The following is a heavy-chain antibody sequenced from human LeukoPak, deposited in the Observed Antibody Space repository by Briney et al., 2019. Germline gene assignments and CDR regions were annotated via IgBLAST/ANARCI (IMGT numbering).Heavy chain of an antibody. V-gene: IGHV4-39*07. CDR2: IYYSGST. J-gene: IGHJ6*03. Sequence: PSETLSLTCTVSGGSISSSSYYWGWIRQPPGKGLEWIGSIYYSGSTYYNPSLKSRVTISVDTSKNQFSLKLSSVTAADTAVYYCARVGGIFGVGYNYYYYYMDVWGKGTTVTVSS. CDR1: GGSISSSSYY. D-gene: IGHD3-3*01. CDR3: ARVGGIFGVGYNYYYYYMDV.